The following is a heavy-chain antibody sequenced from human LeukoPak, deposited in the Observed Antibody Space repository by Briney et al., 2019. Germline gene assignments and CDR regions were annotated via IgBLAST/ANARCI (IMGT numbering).Heavy chain of an antibody. CDR3: APSSGGGNWGDYYFNY. D-gene: IGHD7-27*01. Sequence: ATVKVSCKASGYTFTRYYMHWVRQAPGQGFEGMGWINHRSGGKYYTQTFQSRVTMNRDTSISTAYMELSRLRSDDTAVYDCAPSSGGGNWGDYYFNYWGRGTVVTVSS. CDR1: GYTFTRYY. J-gene: IGHJ4*02. CDR2: INHRSGGK. V-gene: IGHV1-2*02.